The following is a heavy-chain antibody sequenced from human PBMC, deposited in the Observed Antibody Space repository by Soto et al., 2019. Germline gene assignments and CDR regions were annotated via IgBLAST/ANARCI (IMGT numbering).Heavy chain of an antibody. CDR2: IYHSGST. V-gene: IGHV4-61*01. J-gene: IGHJ5*02. Sequence: PSETPSLTCTVSGGSVRDGSYYWAWLRQPPGKGLEWIGHIYHSGSTIYNPSLKSRVTISIDTSKSQFSLNLNSMTAADTAVYYCAGYNWNYYFDPWGHGTLFTVSS. CDR1: GGSVRDGSYY. CDR3: AGYNWNYYFDP. D-gene: IGHD1-7*01.